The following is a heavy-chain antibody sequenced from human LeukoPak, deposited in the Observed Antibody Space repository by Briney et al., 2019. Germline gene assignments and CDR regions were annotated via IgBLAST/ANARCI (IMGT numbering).Heavy chain of an antibody. D-gene: IGHD4-17*01. Sequence: GGSLRLSCAASGFTFSSYEMNWVRQAPGKGLEWVSYISSSGSTIYYADSVKGRLTISRDNAKNSLYLQMNSLRAEDTAVYYCASNGDSGYYFDYWGQGTLVTVSS. CDR1: GFTFSSYE. V-gene: IGHV3-48*03. CDR3: ASNGDSGYYFDY. J-gene: IGHJ4*02. CDR2: ISSSGSTI.